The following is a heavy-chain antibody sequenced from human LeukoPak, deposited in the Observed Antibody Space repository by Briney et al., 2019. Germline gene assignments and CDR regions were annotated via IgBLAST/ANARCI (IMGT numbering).Heavy chain of an antibody. D-gene: IGHD6-19*01. CDR3: VRVGSVSGSDYLDY. V-gene: IGHV3-72*01. CDR1: GFTFSDHF. Sequence: GGSLSLSCAVSGFTFSDHFLDWVRQAPGKGLEWVGRSRNKAKGYTTEYAASAKGRFTISRDDSKNSLYLQMNSLETEDTAVYYCVRVGSVSGSDYLDYWGQGTLVTVSS. CDR2: SRNKAKGYTT. J-gene: IGHJ4*02.